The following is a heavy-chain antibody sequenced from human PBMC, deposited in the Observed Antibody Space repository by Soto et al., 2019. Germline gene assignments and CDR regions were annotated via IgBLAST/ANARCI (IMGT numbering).Heavy chain of an antibody. CDR2: INAGNGNT. Sequence: QVQLVQSGAEVKKPGASVKVSCKASGYTFTSYAMHWVRQAPGQRLEWMGWINAGNGNTKYSQKFQGRVTITRDTSASTAYMELSSLRSEDTAVYYCARERGITGTTRIFDYWGQGTLFTVSS. CDR3: ARERGITGTTRIFDY. D-gene: IGHD1-7*01. V-gene: IGHV1-3*01. CDR1: GYTFTSYA. J-gene: IGHJ4*02.